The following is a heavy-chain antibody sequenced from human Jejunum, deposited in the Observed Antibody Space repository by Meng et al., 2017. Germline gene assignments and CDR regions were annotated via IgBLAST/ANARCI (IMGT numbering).Heavy chain of an antibody. CDR1: GDSITTNTY. CDR3: AKHGGYYQHY. CDR2: IDHRGSP. Sequence: QLQLQEPGPGLVKPSGTLSLTCTASGDSITTNTYWSWVRQSPEKGLEWIGQIDHRGSPYYNPSLKSRVTMSVDKSKSQVSLQLTSVTAADTAVYYCAKHGGYYQHYWGQGTLVTVSS. J-gene: IGHJ4*02. V-gene: IGHV4-4*02. D-gene: IGHD3-22*01.